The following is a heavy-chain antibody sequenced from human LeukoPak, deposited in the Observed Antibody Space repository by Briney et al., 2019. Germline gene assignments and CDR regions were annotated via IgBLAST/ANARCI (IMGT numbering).Heavy chain of an antibody. CDR3: AREDPVAGTDNSFDP. Sequence: SETLSLTCTVSGKSVSSSGYFWSWIRQPAGKTLEWIGRIYSSANTKYNPSLKSRVTMSVDTSKNQLSLKLSPVTAADTAVYYCAREDPVAGTDNSFDPWGQGTQVIVSS. CDR1: GKSVSSSGYF. CDR2: IYSSANT. V-gene: IGHV4-61*02. D-gene: IGHD6-19*01. J-gene: IGHJ5*02.